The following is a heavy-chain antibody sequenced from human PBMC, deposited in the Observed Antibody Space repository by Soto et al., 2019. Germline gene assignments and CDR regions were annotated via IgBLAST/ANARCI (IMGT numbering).Heavy chain of an antibody. D-gene: IGHD3-3*01. CDR3: ARGHGGVTVFGAPGHFDY. CDR1: GGSVSSSSYY. J-gene: IGHJ4*02. V-gene: IGHV4-39*01. Sequence: SETLSLTCTASGGSVSSSSYYWGWIRQPPGKGLEWIGSISYSGGTYYSPSLKSRVTISVDTSKNQFSLKVTSVSAADTAVYYCARGHGGVTVFGAPGHFDYWGQGTLVTVSS. CDR2: ISYSGGT.